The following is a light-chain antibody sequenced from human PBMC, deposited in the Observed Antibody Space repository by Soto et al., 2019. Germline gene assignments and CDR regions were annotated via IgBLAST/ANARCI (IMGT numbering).Light chain of an antibody. J-gene: IGKJ1*01. CDR2: LGS. CDR3: MQPLQTPWT. CDR1: QSLLHSSGYNY. V-gene: IGKV2-28*01. Sequence: DIVMTQSPLSLRVTPGEPASISSRSSQSLLHSSGYNYLHWYLQKPGQSPQLLISLGSDRSSGVPDRFSGSGSGTDFTLNISRVEAEDVGVYYCMQPLQTPWTFGQGTKVEIK.